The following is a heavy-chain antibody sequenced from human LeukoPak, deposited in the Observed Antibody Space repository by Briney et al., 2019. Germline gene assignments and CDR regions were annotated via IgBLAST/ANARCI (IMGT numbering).Heavy chain of an antibody. CDR2: IGGSGDNT. CDR3: AKEVWSSGWDHFDY. V-gene: IGHV3-23*01. J-gene: IGHJ4*02. D-gene: IGHD6-19*01. CDR1: GFTFSSFA. Sequence: GGSLRLSCAASGFTFSSFAMTWVRQAPGKGLEWVSGIGGSGDNTYYADSVKGRFTVSRDNSKNTLYLQMSSLRADGTAVYYCAKEVWSSGWDHFDYWGQGTLVTVSS.